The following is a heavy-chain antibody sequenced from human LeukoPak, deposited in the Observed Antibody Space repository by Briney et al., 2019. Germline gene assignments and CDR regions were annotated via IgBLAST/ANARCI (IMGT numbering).Heavy chain of an antibody. CDR1: GFTFTSYT. CDR3: VRDQFYAFDV. J-gene: IGHJ3*01. Sequence: GGSLRLSCAASGFTFTSYTMNWVRQAPGKGLEWISYIRTSGGVVSYTDSVRGRFTISTDSPKNSLYLQMNSLRDDDTAVYYCVRDQFYAFDVWGQGTMVTVSS. V-gene: IGHV3-48*02. CDR2: IRTSGGVV.